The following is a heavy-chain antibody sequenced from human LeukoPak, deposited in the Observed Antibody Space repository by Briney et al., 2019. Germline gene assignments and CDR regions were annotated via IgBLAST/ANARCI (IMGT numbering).Heavy chain of an antibody. CDR3: AREGIVPAARDYYYYYGMDV. CDR2: ISSSSSYI. CDR1: GFTFSSYS. V-gene: IGHV3-21*01. D-gene: IGHD2-2*01. J-gene: IGHJ6*04. Sequence: TGGSLRLSCAASGFTFSSYSMNWVRQAPGKGLEWVSSISSSSSYIYYADSVKGRFTISRDNDKNSLYLQMNSLRAEDTAVYYCAREGIVPAARDYYYYYGMDVWGKGTTVTVSS.